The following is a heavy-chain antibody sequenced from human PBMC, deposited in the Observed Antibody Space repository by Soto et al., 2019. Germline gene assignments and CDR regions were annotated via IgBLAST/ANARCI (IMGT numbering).Heavy chain of an antibody. CDR1: GSTLSELS. D-gene: IGHD3-10*01. J-gene: IGHJ4*02. CDR3: ATVMVRGVNVGFDY. Sequence: ASVKVACKVSGSTLSELSMHWVRQAPGKGLEWMGGFDPEDGVTIYAQKFQGRVTMTEDTSIDTAYMDLSSLKSGHTAVYYLATVMVRGVNVGFDYCGQGNMVTVAS. V-gene: IGHV1-24*01. CDR2: FDPEDGVT.